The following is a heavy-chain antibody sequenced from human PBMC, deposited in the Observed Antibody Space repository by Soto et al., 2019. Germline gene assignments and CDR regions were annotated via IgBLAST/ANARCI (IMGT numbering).Heavy chain of an antibody. J-gene: IGHJ5*02. V-gene: IGHV3-30*18. CDR2: ISYDGSNK. CDR1: GFTFSSYG. CDR3: AKSRLRIAAAGTWWFDP. D-gene: IGHD6-13*01. Sequence: HPGGSLRLSCAASGFTFSSYGMHWVRQAPGKGLEWVAVISYDGSNKYYADSVKGRFTISRDNSKNTLYLQMNSLRAEDTAVYYCAKSRLRIAAAGTWWFDPWGQGTLVTVSS.